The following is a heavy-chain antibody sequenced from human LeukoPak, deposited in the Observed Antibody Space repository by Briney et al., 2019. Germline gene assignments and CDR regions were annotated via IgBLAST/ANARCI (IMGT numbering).Heavy chain of an antibody. J-gene: IGHJ5*02. V-gene: IGHV1-46*01. D-gene: IGHD3-3*01. CDR1: GYTFTGYY. CDR2: INPSGGGT. Sequence: ASVKVSCKASGYTFTGYYMHWVRQAPGQGLEWMGIINPSGGGTSYAQEFQGRVTMTRDTSTSTVYMELSSLRSEDTAVYYCARPYYDFWSGYPTNWFDPWGQGTLVTVSS. CDR3: ARPYYDFWSGYPTNWFDP.